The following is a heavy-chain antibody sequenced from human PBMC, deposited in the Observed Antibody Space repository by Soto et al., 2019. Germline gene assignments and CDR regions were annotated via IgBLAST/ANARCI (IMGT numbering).Heavy chain of an antibody. D-gene: IGHD6-13*01. CDR1: GFTFSSYA. CDR3: ARDTIGGGFQQLVLGPSYFDY. J-gene: IGHJ4*02. V-gene: IGHV3-23*01. Sequence: PGGSLRLSCAASGFTFSSYAMNWVRQAPGKVLEWVSGISGSGRVTYYGDSVQGRFTISRDNSKNTLYLQMNSLRAEDTALYYCARDTIGGGFQQLVLGPSYFDYWGQGTLVTVSS. CDR2: ISGSGRVT.